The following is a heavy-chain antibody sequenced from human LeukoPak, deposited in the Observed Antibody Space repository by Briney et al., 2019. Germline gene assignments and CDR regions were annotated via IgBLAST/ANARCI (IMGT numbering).Heavy chain of an antibody. CDR3: AREDAIFGVVTTYYYGMDL. D-gene: IGHD3-3*01. V-gene: IGHV3-30*04. Sequence: PGGSLRLSCAASGFTFSSYDMHWVRQAPGKGLEWVAVISYDGSNKYYADSVKGRFTISRDNSKNTLYLQMNSLRAEDTAVYYCAREDAIFGVVTTYYYGMDLWGQGTTVTVSS. CDR2: ISYDGSNK. J-gene: IGHJ6*02. CDR1: GFTFSSYD.